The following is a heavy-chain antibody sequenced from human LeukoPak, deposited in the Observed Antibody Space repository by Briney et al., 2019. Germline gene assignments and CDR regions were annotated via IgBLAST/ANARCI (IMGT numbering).Heavy chain of an antibody. CDR2: IYWDDDK. J-gene: IGHJ4*02. V-gene: IGHV2-5*02. Sequence: SGPTLVKPTQTLTLTCTFSGLSLSTSGEGVGWIRQPPGKALEWLAVIYWDDDKRYSPSLHSRLTITKDTSKNQVVLIMTNMDPVDTATYFCARRSPRGYFFDYWGEGTLVTVSS. CDR3: ARRSPRGYFFDY. CDR1: GLSLSTSGEG. D-gene: IGHD2/OR15-2a*01.